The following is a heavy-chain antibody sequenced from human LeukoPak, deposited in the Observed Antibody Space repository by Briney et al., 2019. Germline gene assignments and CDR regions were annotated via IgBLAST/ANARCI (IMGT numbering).Heavy chain of an antibody. V-gene: IGHV4-39*01. CDR1: GGSFSGSDYY. D-gene: IGHD1-14*01. Sequence: ASETLSLTCTVSGGSFSGSDYYWGWIRQPPGKGLEWIGSIYYSGTTYYNPSLKSRVTISVDTSKKQFSLKLRSVTAADTAVYYCARHEWGITNAFDIWGQGTMVTVSS. CDR2: IYYSGTT. CDR3: ARHEWGITNAFDI. J-gene: IGHJ3*02.